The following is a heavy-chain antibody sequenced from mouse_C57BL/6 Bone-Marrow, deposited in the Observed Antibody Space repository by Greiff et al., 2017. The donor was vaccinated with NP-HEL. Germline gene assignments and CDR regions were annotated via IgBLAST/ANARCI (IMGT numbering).Heavy chain of an antibody. J-gene: IGHJ2*01. CDR1: GYAFSSSW. CDR2: IYPGDGDT. V-gene: IGHV1-82*01. CDR3: ARMDCGSSYVEDY. D-gene: IGHD1-1*01. Sequence: QVQLQQSGPELAKPGASVKISCKASGYAFSSSWMNWVKQRPGKGLEWIGRIYPGDGDTNYNGKFKGKATLTADKSSSTAYMQLSSLTSEDSAVYFCARMDCGSSYVEDYWGQGTTLTVSS.